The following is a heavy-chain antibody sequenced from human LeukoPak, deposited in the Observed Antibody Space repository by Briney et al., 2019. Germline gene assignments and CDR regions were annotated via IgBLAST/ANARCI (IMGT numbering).Heavy chain of an antibody. CDR3: TRGPIQLWIHNAMDV. CDR2: IRSKAYGGTI. D-gene: IGHD5-18*01. CDR1: GFTFCDYA. V-gene: IGHV3-49*04. J-gene: IGHJ6*02. Sequence: PGRSLRLSCTPSGFTFCDYAMSWVRQAPGKGLEWVGFIRSKAYGGTIEYAASVEGRFTISRDDSKSIAYLQMNSLKIEDTALYYCTRGPIQLWIHNAMDVWGQGTTVTVSS.